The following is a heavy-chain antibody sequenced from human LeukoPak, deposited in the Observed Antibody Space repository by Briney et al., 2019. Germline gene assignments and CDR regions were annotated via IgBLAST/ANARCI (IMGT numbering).Heavy chain of an antibody. D-gene: IGHD3-22*01. CDR1: GFTFSSYG. J-gene: IGHJ4*02. CDR2: ISYDGSNK. CDR3: ARGDSSGYYYVWREDY. V-gene: IGHV3-30*03. Sequence: GGSLRLSCAASGFTFSSYGMHWVRQAPGKGLEWVAVISYDGSNKYYADSVKGRFTISRDNSKNTLYLQMNGLRAEDTAVYYCARGDSSGYYYVWREDYWGQGTLVTVSS.